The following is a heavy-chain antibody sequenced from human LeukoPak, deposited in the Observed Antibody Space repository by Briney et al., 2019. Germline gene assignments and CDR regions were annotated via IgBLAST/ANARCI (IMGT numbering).Heavy chain of an antibody. D-gene: IGHD6-13*01. CDR1: GYTFTGYY. V-gene: IGHV1-2*02. CDR3: ARDFHPGPYSSSWYGTCWFDP. Sequence: GASVKVSCKASGYTFTGYYMHWVRHAPGQGLEGMGGINPNSGGTNYAQKFQGRVTMTRDTSISTAYMELSRLRSDDTAVYYCARDFHPGPYSSSWYGTCWFDPWGQGTLVTVSS. CDR2: INPNSGGT. J-gene: IGHJ5*02.